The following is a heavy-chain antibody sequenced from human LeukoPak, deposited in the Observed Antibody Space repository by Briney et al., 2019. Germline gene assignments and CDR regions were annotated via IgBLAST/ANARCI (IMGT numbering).Heavy chain of an antibody. CDR3: ARGRDY. Sequence: PSETLSLTCAVHGGSFSGYYWSWICAPPGKGLEWIGEINHSGSTNYNPSLKSRVTISVDTSKNQFPLKLSSVTAADTAVYYCARGRDYWGQGTLVTVSS. V-gene: IGHV4-34*01. CDR1: GGSFSGYY. J-gene: IGHJ4*02. CDR2: INHSGST.